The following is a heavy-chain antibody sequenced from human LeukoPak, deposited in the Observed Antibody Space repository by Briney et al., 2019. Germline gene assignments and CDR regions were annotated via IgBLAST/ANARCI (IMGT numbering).Heavy chain of an antibody. J-gene: IGHJ4*02. D-gene: IGHD3-16*02. Sequence: GGSLRPSCAASGFSFSSYEMNWVRQAPGKGLEWVAYISSSGSTIYYADSVKGRFTISRDNARNTLFLQMKSLRAEDTAVYYCAKTYYDYVWGSYRLYYFDYWGQGTLVTVSS. CDR3: AKTYYDYVWGSYRLYYFDY. CDR2: ISSSGSTI. CDR1: GFSFSSYE. V-gene: IGHV3-48*03.